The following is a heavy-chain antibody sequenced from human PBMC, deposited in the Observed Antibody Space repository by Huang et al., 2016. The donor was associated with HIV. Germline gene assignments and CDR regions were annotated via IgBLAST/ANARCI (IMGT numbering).Heavy chain of an antibody. CDR2: IYPGDADT. V-gene: IGHV5-51*01. Sequence: EVQLVQSGAEVKKPGESLKISCKGFGYTFARHWIGWVRQMSGQGLGWVGIIYPGDADTRYTPSFQGRVTISVDKSTNTAYLHWSGLKASDTAMYFCARHAYSGYDWTYFDHWGQGTLVTVSS. CDR1: GYTFARHW. CDR3: ARHAYSGYDWTYFDH. J-gene: IGHJ4*02. D-gene: IGHD5-12*01.